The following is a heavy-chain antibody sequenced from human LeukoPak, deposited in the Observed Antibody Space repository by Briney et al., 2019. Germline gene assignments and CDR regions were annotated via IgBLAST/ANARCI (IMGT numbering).Heavy chain of an antibody. V-gene: IGHV4-38-2*02. CDR2: IYHSGST. J-gene: IGHJ4*02. CDR3: ARSTATRDGYFDY. Sequence: PSETLSLTCTVSGYSISSGYYWGWIRQPPGKGLEWIGSIYHSGSTYYNPSLKSRVTISVDTSKNQFSLKLSSVTAADTAVYYCARSTATRDGYFDYWGQGTLVTVSS. CDR1: GYSISSGYY. D-gene: IGHD2-15*01.